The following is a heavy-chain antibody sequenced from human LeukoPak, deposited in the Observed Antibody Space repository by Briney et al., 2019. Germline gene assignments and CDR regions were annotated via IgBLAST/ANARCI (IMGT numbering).Heavy chain of an antibody. CDR2: INTNTGSP. V-gene: IGHV7-4-1*02. CDR1: GYTFTSYA. D-gene: IGHD3-10*01. CDR3: ATDRLLWFGEPKAFDI. Sequence: GASVKVSCKASGYTFTSYAMNWVRQAPGQGLEWMGWINTNTGSPTYAQGFTGRFVFSLDTSVTTAYLQITSLKAEDTAVYYCATDRLLWFGEPKAFDIWGQGTMVTVSS. J-gene: IGHJ3*02.